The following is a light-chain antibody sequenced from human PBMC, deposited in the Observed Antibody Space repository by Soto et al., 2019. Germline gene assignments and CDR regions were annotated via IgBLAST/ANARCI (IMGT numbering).Light chain of an antibody. J-gene: IGKJ1*01. V-gene: IGKV1-5*01. CDR3: QHYSSYSEA. CDR1: QSISSY. Sequence: IEMTRYQNTVSASVRERVNITCRASQSISSYLNWYQQKPGKAPKLLIYAASSLQSGVPSRFSGSGSGTEFTLTISSLQPDDFATYYCQHYSSYSEAFGQGTKVDIK. CDR2: AAS.